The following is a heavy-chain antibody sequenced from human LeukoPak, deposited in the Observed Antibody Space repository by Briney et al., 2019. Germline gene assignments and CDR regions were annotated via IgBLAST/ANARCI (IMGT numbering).Heavy chain of an antibody. D-gene: IGHD3-3*01. V-gene: IGHV3-48*01. Sequence: GGSLRLSCAPSGFTFSSYSMTWARQAPPKVLEWISYISSSSSTIYYAASVKGRFPISRENAKNSLYLQMNSLRAEDTAVYYCARDRELEYCDFWSGYFGYMDVWGKGTTVTVSS. J-gene: IGHJ6*03. CDR2: ISSSSSTI. CDR3: ARDRELEYCDFWSGYFGYMDV. CDR1: GFTFSSYS.